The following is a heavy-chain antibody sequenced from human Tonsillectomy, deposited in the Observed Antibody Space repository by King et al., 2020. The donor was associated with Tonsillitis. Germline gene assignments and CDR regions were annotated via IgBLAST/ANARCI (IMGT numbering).Heavy chain of an antibody. CDR2: VNPYSGGT. J-gene: IGHJ4*02. V-gene: IGHV1-2*02. CDR3: ARGRYCSGGSCYSHFDV. D-gene: IGHD2-15*01. Sequence: QLVQSGADVKKPGASVKVSCRASGYTFTDYYIHWVRQAPGQGLEWRGWVNPYSGGTNFAQNFQGRVTMTRDTSISTAYMVVSALRSDDTAVYYCARGRYCSGGSCYSHFDVWGQGTLVTVSS. CDR1: GYTFTDYY.